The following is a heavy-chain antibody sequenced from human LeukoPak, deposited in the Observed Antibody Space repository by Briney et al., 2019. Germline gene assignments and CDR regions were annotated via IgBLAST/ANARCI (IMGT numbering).Heavy chain of an antibody. CDR2: ISGNGAGT. V-gene: IGHV3-23*01. Sequence: GGSLRLSCAASGFTFSSSAMSWVRQAPGKGLEWVSAISGNGAGTYYADSAKGRFTISRDNSKNTLYLQMNSLRAEDTAVYYCAKDYYDSSGYDPPYYFDYWGQGTLVTVSS. CDR3: AKDYYDSSGYDPPYYFDY. D-gene: IGHD3-22*01. CDR1: GFTFSSSA. J-gene: IGHJ4*02.